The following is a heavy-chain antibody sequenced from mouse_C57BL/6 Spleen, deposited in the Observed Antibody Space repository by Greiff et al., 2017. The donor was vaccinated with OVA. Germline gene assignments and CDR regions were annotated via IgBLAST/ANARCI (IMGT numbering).Heavy chain of an antibody. J-gene: IGHJ2*01. Sequence: QVQLQQPGAELVRPGSSVKLSCKASGYTFTSYWMDWVKQRPGQGLEWIGNIYPSDSETHYNQKFKDKATLTVDKSSSTAYMQLSSLTSEDSAVYYCARRGWEDFDYWGQGTTLTVSS. CDR1: GYTFTSYW. V-gene: IGHV1-61*01. CDR2: IYPSDSET. CDR3: ARRGWEDFDY. D-gene: IGHD3-3*01.